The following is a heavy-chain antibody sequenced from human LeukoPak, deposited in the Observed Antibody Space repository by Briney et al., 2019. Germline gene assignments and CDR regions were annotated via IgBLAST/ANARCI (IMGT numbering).Heavy chain of an antibody. J-gene: IGHJ3*02. Sequence: GGSLRLSCAASGLTFSSYGMHWVRQAPGKGLEWVAFIRYDGSNKYYADSVKGRFTISRDNSKNTLYLQMNSLRAEDTAVYYCATLVPAASDAFDIWGQGTMVTVSS. D-gene: IGHD2-2*01. CDR2: IRYDGSNK. CDR3: ATLVPAASDAFDI. CDR1: GLTFSSYG. V-gene: IGHV3-30*02.